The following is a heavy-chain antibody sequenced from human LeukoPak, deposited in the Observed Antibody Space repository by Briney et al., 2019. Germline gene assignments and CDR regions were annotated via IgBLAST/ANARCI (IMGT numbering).Heavy chain of an antibody. CDR1: GGSISSNNW. Sequence: SGTLSLTCGVSGGSISSNNWWSWVRQPPGQGLEWIGEIYHSGSANYNPSLKSRVTISVDKSKNQLSLKLISVTAADTAVYYCARMSFDILTGYYIGIDYWGQGTLVTVSS. V-gene: IGHV4-4*02. D-gene: IGHD3-9*01. J-gene: IGHJ4*02. CDR2: IYHSGSA. CDR3: ARMSFDILTGYYIGIDY.